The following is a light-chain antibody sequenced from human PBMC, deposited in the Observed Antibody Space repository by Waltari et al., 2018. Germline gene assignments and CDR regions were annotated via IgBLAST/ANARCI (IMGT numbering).Light chain of an antibody. CDR1: SSDVGGYNY. V-gene: IGLV2-14*03. CDR2: DVN. CDR3: SSYTSSSPYV. Sequence: QSALTQPASVSGSPGQSITISCTGISSDVGGYNYVSWYQQYPGKAPKLMIYDVNNRPSGVSNRFSGSKSGNTASLTISGLQAEDEADYYCSSYTSSSPYVFGTGTKVTVL. J-gene: IGLJ1*01.